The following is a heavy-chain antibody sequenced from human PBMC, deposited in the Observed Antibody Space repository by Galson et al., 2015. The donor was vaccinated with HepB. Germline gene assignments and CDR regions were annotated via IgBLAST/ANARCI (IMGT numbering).Heavy chain of an antibody. D-gene: IGHD2-21*01. CDR3: ASGDSGVIGFDY. V-gene: IGHV1-69*13. CDR2: IIPIFGTA. CDR1: GGTFSSYA. J-gene: IGHJ4*02. Sequence: SVKVSCKASGGTFSSYAISWVRQAPGQGLEWMGGIIPIFGTANYAQKFQGRVTITADESTSTAYMGLSSLRSEDTAVYYCASGDSGVIGFDYWGQGTLVTVSS.